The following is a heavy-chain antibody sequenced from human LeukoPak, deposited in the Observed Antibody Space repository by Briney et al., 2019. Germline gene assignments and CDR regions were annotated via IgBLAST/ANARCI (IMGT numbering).Heavy chain of an antibody. D-gene: IGHD2-2*01. J-gene: IGHJ3*02. CDR3: ARGHRGYCTSTSCDAFDI. V-gene: IGHV4-61*02. CDR1: GGSISSGSHY. Sequence: SQTLSLTCTVSGGSISSGSHYWSWIRQPAGKGLEWIGRIYTSGSTNYNPSLKSRVTISVDTTKNQFSLKLNSVTAADTAVYYCARGHRGYCTSTSCDAFDIWGQGTMVTVPS. CDR2: IYTSGST.